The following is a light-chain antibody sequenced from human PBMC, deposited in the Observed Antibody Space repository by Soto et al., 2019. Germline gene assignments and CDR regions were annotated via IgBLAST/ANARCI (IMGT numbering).Light chain of an antibody. CDR2: DAS. J-gene: IGKJ5*01. CDR1: QSVNVY. V-gene: IGKV3-11*01. Sequence: EVVLTQSPATLSLSPGERATLSCRASQSVNVYLAWYQQKPGQPPRLLIHDASNRATGVPARFSGSGSGTDFTLTISSLEAEDFANYFCQHRMYWPPITFGQGTRLDIK. CDR3: QHRMYWPPIT.